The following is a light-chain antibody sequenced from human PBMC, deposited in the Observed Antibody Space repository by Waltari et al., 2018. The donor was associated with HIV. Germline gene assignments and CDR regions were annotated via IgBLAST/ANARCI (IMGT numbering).Light chain of an antibody. V-gene: IGLV1-40*01. CDR1: KSNIGAGYE. J-gene: IGLJ2*01. CDR3: QSYDSSLTTTV. CDR2: GNN. Sequence: QSVLTQPPSVSGDPGQRVTISCTGSKSNIGAGYEVHWYQQVPGTAPKSLRYGNNNLASGVPGRFSGCKSGTSASLVIAGLQAEDEAEYHCQSYDSSLTTTVFGGGTQLTVL.